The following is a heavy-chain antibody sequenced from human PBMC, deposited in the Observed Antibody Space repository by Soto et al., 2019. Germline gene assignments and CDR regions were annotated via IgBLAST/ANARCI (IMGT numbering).Heavy chain of an antibody. V-gene: IGHV3-33*01. J-gene: IGHJ4*02. Sequence: QVQLVESGGGVVQPGRSLRLSCVASGFIFSSHGFHWVRQAPGKGLDWVADIRSDGSKQFYAEAVKGRFTISRDDSKNTLYLQMNSLRVEDTATYYCARDLSYGSASDWGQGTLVTVSS. D-gene: IGHD3-10*01. CDR1: GFIFSSHG. CDR2: IRSDGSKQ. CDR3: ARDLSYGSASD.